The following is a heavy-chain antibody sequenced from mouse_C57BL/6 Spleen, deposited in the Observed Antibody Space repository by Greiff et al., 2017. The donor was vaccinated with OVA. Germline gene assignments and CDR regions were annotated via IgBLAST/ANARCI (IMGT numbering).Heavy chain of an antibody. Sequence: VKLQESGPGLVQPSQSLSITCTVSGFSLTSYGVHWVRQSPGKGLEWLGVIWSGGSTDYNAAFISRLSISKDNSKSQVFFKMNSLQADDTAIYYCARDGGTFWFAYWGQGTLVTVSA. J-gene: IGHJ3*01. CDR3: ARDGGTFWFAY. V-gene: IGHV2-2*01. CDR2: IWSGGST. CDR1: GFSLTSYG.